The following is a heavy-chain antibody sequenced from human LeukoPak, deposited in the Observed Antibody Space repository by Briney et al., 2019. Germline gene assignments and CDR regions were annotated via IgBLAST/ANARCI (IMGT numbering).Heavy chain of an antibody. CDR1: GGTFSSYA. J-gene: IGHJ6*02. Sequence: EASVKVSCKASGGTFSSYAISWVRQAPGQGLEWMGGIIPIFGTANYAQKFQGRVTITADESTSTAYMELSSLRSEDTAVYYCARVSGVTMVRGVIHYYYGMDVWGQGTTVTVSS. V-gene: IGHV1-69*01. CDR2: IIPIFGTA. CDR3: ARVSGVTMVRGVIHYYYGMDV. D-gene: IGHD3-10*01.